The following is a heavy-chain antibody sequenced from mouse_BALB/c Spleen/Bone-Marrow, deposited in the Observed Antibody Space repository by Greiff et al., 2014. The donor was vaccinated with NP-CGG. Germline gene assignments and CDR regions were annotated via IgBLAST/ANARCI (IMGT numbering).Heavy chain of an antibody. CDR2: IDPANGNT. CDR1: GFNIKDTY. J-gene: IGHJ4*01. V-gene: IGHV14-3*02. CDR3: ARDSPYAMDY. Sequence: EVQLQQSGAELVKPGASVKLSCTASGFNIKDTYMHWVKQRPEQGLEWIGRIDPANGNTKYDPKLQGKATITADTSSNTAYLQLSSLTSGDTAVYYCARDSPYAMDYWGQGTSVTVSS.